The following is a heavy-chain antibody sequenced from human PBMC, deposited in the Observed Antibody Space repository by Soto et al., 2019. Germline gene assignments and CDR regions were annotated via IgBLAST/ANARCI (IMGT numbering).Heavy chain of an antibody. CDR1: GFDFSSYA. D-gene: IGHD2-2*01. Sequence: EVQLLESGGGLVHPGVSLRLSCAASGFDFSSYAMSWVRQAPGKGLECISLISGTGVPTLYAESVKGRFSVSRDNSKDTLFLEMKNLGVDDTAMYYCAKSFCSSSSCFFLWVDPWGPGTRSLSPQ. CDR3: AKSFCSSSSCFFLWVDP. V-gene: IGHV3-23*01. J-gene: IGHJ5*02. CDR2: ISGTGVPT.